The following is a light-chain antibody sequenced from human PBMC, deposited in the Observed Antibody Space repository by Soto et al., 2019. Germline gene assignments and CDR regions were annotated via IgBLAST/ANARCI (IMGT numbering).Light chain of an antibody. CDR1: SSNVGAGYD. Sequence: QSLLTQPPSVSGAPGQRVTISCTGSSSNVGAGYDVSWYQQLPGTAPKLLIYGNSNRPSGVPDRFSGSKSGTAASLAITGPQAEDAADYYCQSYDSSMSGWVFGGGTKLTVL. V-gene: IGLV1-40*01. CDR2: GNS. J-gene: IGLJ3*02. CDR3: QSYDSSMSGWV.